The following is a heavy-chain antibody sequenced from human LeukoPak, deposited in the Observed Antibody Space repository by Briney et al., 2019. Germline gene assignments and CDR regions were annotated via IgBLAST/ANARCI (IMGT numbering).Heavy chain of an antibody. CDR2: IYPGDSDT. CDR1: GYRFTRYW. CDR3: ARGLGYSGSWYFDY. V-gene: IGHV5-51*01. Sequence: GESLNISCKGSGYRFTRYWIAWVRPMPGKGLESMGMIYPGDSDTRYSPSFQGQVTISADKSISAAYLQWSSLKASDTAMYYCARGLGYSGSWYFDYWGQGTLVTVSS. D-gene: IGHD6-13*01. J-gene: IGHJ4*02.